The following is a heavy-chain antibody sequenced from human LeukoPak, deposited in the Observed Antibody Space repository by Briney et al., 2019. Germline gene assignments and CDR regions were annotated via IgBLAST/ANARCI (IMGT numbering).Heavy chain of an antibody. V-gene: IGHV3-30*02. Sequence: PGGSLRLSCVASGITFSASGMHWVRQAPGKGLEWVAIIRYEGSDEYYADSVKGRFTISRDDSKKTVYLRLNSLRAEDTAVYYCAKDKINYYFDYWGQGTLVTVSS. D-gene: IGHD1-20*01. CDR1: GITFSASG. J-gene: IGHJ4*02. CDR3: AKDKINYYFDY. CDR2: IRYEGSDE.